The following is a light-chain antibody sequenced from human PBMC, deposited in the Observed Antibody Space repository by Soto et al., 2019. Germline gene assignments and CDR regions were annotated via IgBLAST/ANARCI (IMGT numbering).Light chain of an antibody. J-gene: IGKJ3*01. CDR3: QQYATSARLT. CDR2: GAS. Sequence: EIVLTQSPGTLSWSLGERATLSCRASQSVSQYLAWYQQKPGQAPRLLIYGASSRANSIPDRFSGSGSGTDFTLTITGLEPEDFAVYYCQQYATSARLTFGPGTNVDI. CDR1: QSVSQY. V-gene: IGKV3-20*01.